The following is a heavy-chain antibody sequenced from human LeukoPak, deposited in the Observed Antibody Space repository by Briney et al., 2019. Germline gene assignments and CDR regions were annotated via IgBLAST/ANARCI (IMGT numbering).Heavy chain of an antibody. J-gene: IGHJ3*02. CDR3: ARDRPGGYYNHDAFDI. CDR1: GYTFTSYD. D-gene: IGHD3-10*01. Sequence: ASVKVSCKASGYTFTSYDINWVRQAPGQGLEWMGRIIPILGIANYAQKFQGRVTITADKSTSTAYMELSSLRSEDTAVYYCARDRPGGYYNHDAFDIWGQGTMVTVSS. V-gene: IGHV1-69*04. CDR2: IIPILGIA.